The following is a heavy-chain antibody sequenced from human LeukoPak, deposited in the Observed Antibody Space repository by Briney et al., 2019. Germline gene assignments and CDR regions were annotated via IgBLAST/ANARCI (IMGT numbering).Heavy chain of an antibody. Sequence: AGGSLRLSCAASGFTFSSYAMSWVRQAPGKGLEWVAFTWFDGSNNYYADFVRGRFTISKDNSENTLYLQMNNLRAEDTAVYYCARDPPMSGYALDVWGQGTMVTVSS. CDR2: TWFDGSNN. CDR1: GFTFSSYA. CDR3: ARDPPMSGYALDV. J-gene: IGHJ3*01. V-gene: IGHV3-33*08. D-gene: IGHD3-10*02.